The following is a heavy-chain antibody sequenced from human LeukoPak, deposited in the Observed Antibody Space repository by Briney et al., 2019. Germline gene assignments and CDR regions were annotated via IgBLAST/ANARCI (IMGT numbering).Heavy chain of an antibody. V-gene: IGHV4-39*07. Sequence: SETLSLTCTVSGGSISSSSYYWGWIRQPPGKGLEWIGSIYYSGSTYYNPSLKSRVTISVDTSKNQFSLKLSSVTAADTAVYYCAVVDTAMVLDYWGQGILVTVSS. CDR3: AVVDTAMVLDY. CDR2: IYYSGST. D-gene: IGHD5-18*01. CDR1: GGSISSSSYY. J-gene: IGHJ4*02.